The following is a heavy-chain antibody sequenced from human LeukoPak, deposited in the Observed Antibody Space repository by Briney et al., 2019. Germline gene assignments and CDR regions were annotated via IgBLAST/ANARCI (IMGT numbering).Heavy chain of an antibody. CDR2: TYYRSKWYN. Sequence: SQTLSLTCAISGDSVSDSSATWNWIRQSPSRGLEWLGRTYYRSKWYNDFALSMKGRITIDPDTSNNHFSLHLNSVTPEDTALYFCARDRGIGAAVYFDSWGLGTLVTVSS. J-gene: IGHJ4*02. D-gene: IGHD6-13*01. V-gene: IGHV6-1*01. CDR3: ARDRGIGAAVYFDS. CDR1: GDSVSDSSAT.